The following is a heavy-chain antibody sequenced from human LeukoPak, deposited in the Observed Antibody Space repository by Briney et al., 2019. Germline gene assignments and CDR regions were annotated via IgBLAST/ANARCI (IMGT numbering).Heavy chain of an antibody. Sequence: GESLKISCKGSGYSFTSYWIGWVRQMPGKGLEWMGTIYPGDSDTRYSPSFQGQVTISADKSISTAYLQWSSLKASDTAMYYCARRISYYYDSSGYYFDYWGQGTLVTVSS. CDR1: GYSFTSYW. V-gene: IGHV5-51*01. J-gene: IGHJ4*02. CDR2: IYPGDSDT. D-gene: IGHD3-22*01. CDR3: ARRISYYYDSSGYYFDY.